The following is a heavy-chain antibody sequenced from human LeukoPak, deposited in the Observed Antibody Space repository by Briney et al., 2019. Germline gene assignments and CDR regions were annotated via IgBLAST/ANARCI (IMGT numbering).Heavy chain of an antibody. Sequence: GGSLRLSCAASGFTFSSYAMSWVRQAPGKGLEWVSAIRGSGDRTHYADSVKGRFTISRDNSKNTLYLQMNSLRAEDTALYYCAKDSGSGWYNQGGYFDYWGQGTLVTVSS. V-gene: IGHV3-23*01. D-gene: IGHD6-19*01. CDR1: GFTFSSYA. CDR3: AKDSGSGWYNQGGYFDY. CDR2: IRGSGDRT. J-gene: IGHJ4*02.